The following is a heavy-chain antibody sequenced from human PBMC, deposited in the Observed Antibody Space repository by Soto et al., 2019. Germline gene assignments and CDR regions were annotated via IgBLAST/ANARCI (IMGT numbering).Heavy chain of an antibody. D-gene: IGHD3-10*01. Sequence: SVKVSCKASGGTFSSYAISWVRQAPGQGLEWMGGIIPIVGTANYAQKFQGRVTITADESTSTAYMELSSLRSEDTAVYYCARTDGSGRCHSLPLVGYGMDVWGQGTTVTVSS. CDR1: GGTFSSYA. CDR2: IIPIVGTA. J-gene: IGHJ6*02. CDR3: ARTDGSGRCHSLPLVGYGMDV. V-gene: IGHV1-69*13.